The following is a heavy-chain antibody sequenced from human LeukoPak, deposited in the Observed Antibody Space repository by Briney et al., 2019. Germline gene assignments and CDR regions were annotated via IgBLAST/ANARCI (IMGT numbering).Heavy chain of an antibody. J-gene: IGHJ4*02. Sequence: SETLSLTCTVSGCSISSSSYYWGGIRQPPGKGLEWIGSIYYSGSTYYNPSLKSRVTISVDTSKNQFSLKLSSVTAADTAVYYCARPYDILTGYYYWGQGTLVTVSS. D-gene: IGHD3-9*01. CDR1: GCSISSSSYY. V-gene: IGHV4-39*01. CDR3: ARPYDILTGYYY. CDR2: IYYSGST.